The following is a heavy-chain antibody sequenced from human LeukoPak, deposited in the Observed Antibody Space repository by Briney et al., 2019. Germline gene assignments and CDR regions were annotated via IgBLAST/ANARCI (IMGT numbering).Heavy chain of an antibody. CDR2: INHSGST. CDR3: ASVSMVRGVPDY. Sequence: SETLSLTFAVYGGSFSGYYWSWIRQPPGKGLEWIGEINHSGSTNYNPSLKSRVTISVDTSKNQFSLKLSSVAAADTAVYYCASVSMVRGVPDYWGQGTLVTVSS. J-gene: IGHJ4*02. D-gene: IGHD3-10*01. V-gene: IGHV4-34*01. CDR1: GGSFSGYY.